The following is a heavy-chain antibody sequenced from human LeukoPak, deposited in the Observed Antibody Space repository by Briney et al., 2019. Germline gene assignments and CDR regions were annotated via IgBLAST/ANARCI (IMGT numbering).Heavy chain of an antibody. CDR2: INPKSGGT. CDR1: GYTFTGDY. Sequence: GASVKVSCKAFGYTFTGDYMHWVRQAPGQGLGWMGWINPKSGGTNSAQKFQGRVTMTRDTSISTAYMELSSLRSDDTAVYYCVRGGQWEMATMEVWGQGTLVTVSS. CDR3: VRGGQWEMATMEV. J-gene: IGHJ4*02. D-gene: IGHD5-24*01. V-gene: IGHV1-2*02.